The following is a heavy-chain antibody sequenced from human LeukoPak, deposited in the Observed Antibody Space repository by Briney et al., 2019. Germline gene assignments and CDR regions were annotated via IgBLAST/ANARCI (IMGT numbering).Heavy chain of an antibody. J-gene: IGHJ4*02. CDR1: GYTFTGYY. V-gene: IGHV1-2*02. Sequence: ASVTVSCKASGYTFTGYYMHWVRQAPGQGLEWMGWINPNSGGTNYAQKFQGRVTMTRDTSISTAYMELSRLRSDDTAVYYCARGSGSQPDLGHLLRVVWWGQGTLVTVSS. CDR2: INPNSGGT. D-gene: IGHD2-2*01. CDR3: ARGSGSQPDLGHLLRVVW.